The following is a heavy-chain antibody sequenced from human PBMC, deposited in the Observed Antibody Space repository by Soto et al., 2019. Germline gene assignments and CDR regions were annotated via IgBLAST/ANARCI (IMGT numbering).Heavy chain of an antibody. D-gene: IGHD6-19*01. V-gene: IGHV3-30-3*01. Sequence: QVQLVESGGGVVQPGRSLRLSCAASGFTFSSYAMHWVRQAPGKGLEWVAVISYDGSNKYYADSVKGRFTISRDNSKNTLYLQMNSLRAEDTAVYYCARGPNSSGWYVFWFDPWGQGTLVTVSS. J-gene: IGHJ5*02. CDR2: ISYDGSNK. CDR1: GFTFSSYA. CDR3: ARGPNSSGWYVFWFDP.